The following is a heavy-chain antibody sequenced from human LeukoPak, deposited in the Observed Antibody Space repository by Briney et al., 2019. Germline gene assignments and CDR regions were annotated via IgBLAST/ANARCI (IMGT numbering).Heavy chain of an antibody. CDR1: GFTFSSYA. CDR3: AKDLTWSHGLDY. V-gene: IGHV3-23*01. D-gene: IGHD1-26*01. J-gene: IGHJ4*02. Sequence: GGSLRLSCAASGFTFSSYAMSWVRQAPGKGLEWVSAISGSGGSTYYADSVKGRFTISRDNSKNTLYPQMNSLRAEDTAVYYCAKDLTWSHGLDYWGQGTLVTVSS. CDR2: ISGSGGST.